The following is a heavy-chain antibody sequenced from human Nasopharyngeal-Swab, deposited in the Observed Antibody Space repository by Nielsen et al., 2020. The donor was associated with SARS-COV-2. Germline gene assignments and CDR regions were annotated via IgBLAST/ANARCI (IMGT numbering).Heavy chain of an antibody. J-gene: IGHJ6*02. CDR1: GSSFSGYY. CDR3: ARGQFPPLKYPLLYLTSFYYGLDL. Sequence: SDTLSLPFAVFGSSFSGYYWNWIRQPPGERLARIGESNHSGSTNYNPSLKSQVTISVDTSKNQFSLKLSSVTAADTAVYYCARGQFPPLKYPLLYLTSFYYGLDLWGQGTTVTVSS. CDR2: SNHSGST. D-gene: IGHD2-2*02. V-gene: IGHV4-34*01.